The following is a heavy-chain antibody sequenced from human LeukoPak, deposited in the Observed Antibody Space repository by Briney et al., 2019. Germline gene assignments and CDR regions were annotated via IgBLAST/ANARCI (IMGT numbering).Heavy chain of an antibody. CDR2: IYYSGST. J-gene: IGHJ4*02. CDR1: GGSISSCNYY. V-gene: IGHV4-39*01. Sequence: PSETLSLPCTVSGGSISSCNYYWGWIRQPPGKGLEWIENIYYSGSTYYNPSPKSRVTISADTSKNQFSLKLSSVTAADTAVYYCARGLVSSGWYVRPGGYFDYWGQGTLVTVSS. CDR3: ARGLVSSGWYVRPGGYFDY. D-gene: IGHD6-19*01.